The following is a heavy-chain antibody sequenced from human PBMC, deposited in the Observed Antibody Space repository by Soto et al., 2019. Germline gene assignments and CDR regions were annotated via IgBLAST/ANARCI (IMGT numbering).Heavy chain of an antibody. CDR3: FFQAEDGIRDTVPVSAFLLNRSSDL. J-gene: IGHJ2*01. CDR2: TSSSGSTI. Sequence: KGLEWVSHTSSSGSTIYYADSVKARFTISRDNAKNSLYLQMNSLRAEDTAVYFFFFQAEDGIRDTVPVSAFLLNRSSDL. D-gene: IGHD2-15*01. V-gene: IGHV3-48*01.